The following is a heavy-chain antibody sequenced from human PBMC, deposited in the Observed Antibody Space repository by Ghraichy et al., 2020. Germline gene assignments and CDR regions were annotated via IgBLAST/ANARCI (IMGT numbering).Heavy chain of an antibody. J-gene: IGHJ4*02. CDR3: AGTKVGGYLDDFWSGQSPTFDY. CDR2: IYTSGST. CDR1: GGSISSYY. Sequence: SETLSLTCTVSGGSISSYYWSWIRQPAGKGLEWIGRIYTSGSTNYNPSLKSRVTMSVDTSKNQFSLKLSSVTAADTAVYYCAGTKVGGYLDDFWSGQSPTFDYWGQGTLVTVSS. V-gene: IGHV4-4*07. D-gene: IGHD3-3*01.